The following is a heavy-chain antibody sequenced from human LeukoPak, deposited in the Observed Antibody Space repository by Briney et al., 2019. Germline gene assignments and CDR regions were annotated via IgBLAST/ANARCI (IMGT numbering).Heavy chain of an antibody. CDR3: AREAVAVTYYSDY. CDR1: GFALSSYR. CDR2: IKEDGSEK. V-gene: IGHV3-7*01. J-gene: IGHJ4*02. Sequence: GGSLRLSCAASGFALSSYRMSWVRQAPGKGLEWVANIKEDGSEKYYVDSVKGRFTIPRDNAKNSLYLYMNSLRAEDTAVYYCAREAVAVTYYSDYWGQETLVTVSS. D-gene: IGHD6-19*01.